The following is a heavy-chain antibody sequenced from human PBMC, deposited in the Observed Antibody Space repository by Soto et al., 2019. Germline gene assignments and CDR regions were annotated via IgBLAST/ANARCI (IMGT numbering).Heavy chain of an antibody. CDR3: ARDYRSSLDY. D-gene: IGHD6-19*01. Sequence: QVQLVQSGAEVKKPGASVKVSCKASGYTFTAYAIHWVRQAPGHRLEWLGWINAGNGEARYPQEFQDRVTITRDTSASTTYAELSSLRSEDSSVYYCARDYRSSLDYWGQGTQVTVSS. CDR2: INAGNGEA. J-gene: IGHJ4*02. V-gene: IGHV1-3*01. CDR1: GYTFTAYA.